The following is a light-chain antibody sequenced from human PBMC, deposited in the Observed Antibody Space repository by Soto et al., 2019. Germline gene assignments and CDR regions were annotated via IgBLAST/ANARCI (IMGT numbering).Light chain of an antibody. Sequence: QSALTQPASVSGSPGQSITISCTGTSSDVGGYNYVSWYQQHPGKAPKLIIYEVSHRPSGVSSRFSGSKSGNTASLTISGLQAEDEADYYCSSYTSSSTLGVFGTGTKLTVL. CDR3: SSYTSSSTLGV. CDR1: SSDVGGYNY. J-gene: IGLJ1*01. V-gene: IGLV2-14*01. CDR2: EVS.